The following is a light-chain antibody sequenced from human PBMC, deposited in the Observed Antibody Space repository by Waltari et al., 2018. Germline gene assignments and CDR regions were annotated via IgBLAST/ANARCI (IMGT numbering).Light chain of an antibody. CDR2: EVS. V-gene: IGLV2-14*01. CDR3: SSYTSNSRV. Sequence: QSALTQPASVSGSPGQSITISCTGTSSDIGGYTYVSWYQHHPGKAPKLIIYEVSNRPSGVSNRFSGSKSGNTASLTISGLQAEDEADYYCSSYTSNSRVFGAGTKLTVL. J-gene: IGLJ3*02. CDR1: SSDIGGYTY.